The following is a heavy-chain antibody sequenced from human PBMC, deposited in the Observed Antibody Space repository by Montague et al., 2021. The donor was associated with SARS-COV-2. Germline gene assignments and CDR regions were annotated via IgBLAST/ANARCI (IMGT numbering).Heavy chain of an antibody. V-gene: IGHV4-39*02. CDR3: ARLKRYFDSSGSPSAFDF. Sequence: SETLSLTCTVSGGSITNNIDCWAWTRQPPGKGLEWIGSIYYTGNTYYNPSLKSQVTISVVTSKNHFTLKLSSVTAAETAAYYCARLKRYFDSSGSPSAFDFWGQGTKVTVSS. D-gene: IGHD3-22*01. J-gene: IGHJ3*01. CDR2: IYYTGNT. CDR1: GGSITNNIDC.